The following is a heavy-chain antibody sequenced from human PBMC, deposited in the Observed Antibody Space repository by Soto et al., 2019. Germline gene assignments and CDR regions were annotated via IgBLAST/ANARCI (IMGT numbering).Heavy chain of an antibody. J-gene: IGHJ4*02. V-gene: IGHV4-30-4*01. D-gene: IGHD6-19*01. CDR2: IYYSGST. Sequence: QVQLQESGPGLVKPSQTLSLTCTVSGGSISSGDYYWSWIRQPPGKGLEWIGYIYYSGSTYYNPCLKSRVTISVDTSKNQFSLKLSYVTAADTAVYYCARESIAVAGKGYDYWGQGTLVTVSS. CDR1: GGSISSGDYY. CDR3: ARESIAVAGKGYDY.